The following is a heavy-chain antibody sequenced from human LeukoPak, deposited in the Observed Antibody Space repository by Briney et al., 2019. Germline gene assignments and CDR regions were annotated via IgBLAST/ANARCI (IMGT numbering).Heavy chain of an antibody. J-gene: IGHJ6*03. CDR3: ATGLLWFGELTQYGWYMDV. V-gene: IGHV1-24*01. D-gene: IGHD3-10*01. Sequence: ASVKVSCKVSGYTLTELSMHWVRQAPGKGLEWMGGFDPEDGETIYAQKFQGRVTMTEDTSTDTAYMELSSLRSEDTAVYYCATGLLWFGELTQYGWYMDVWGKGTTVTVSS. CDR2: FDPEDGET. CDR1: GYTLTELS.